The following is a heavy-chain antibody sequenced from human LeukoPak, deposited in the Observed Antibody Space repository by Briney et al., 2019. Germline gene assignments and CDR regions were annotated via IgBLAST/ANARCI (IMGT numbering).Heavy chain of an antibody. CDR3: ARDPGWSSFDI. J-gene: IGHJ3*02. CDR2: IKQDGGSK. D-gene: IGHD2-15*01. V-gene: IGHV3-7*01. CDR1: GFSFSSYW. Sequence: GGSLRPSCVASGFSFSSYWMSWVRQAPGKGLEFVANIKQDGGSKNYVDSVKGRFTISRDNAENSLYLQMSSLRAEDTALYYCARDPGWSSFDIWGQGIIVTASS.